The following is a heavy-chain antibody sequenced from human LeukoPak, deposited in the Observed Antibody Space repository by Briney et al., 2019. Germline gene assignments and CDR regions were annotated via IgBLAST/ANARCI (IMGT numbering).Heavy chain of an antibody. CDR1: GFTVSSNH. Sequence: GGSLRLSCAASGFTVSSNHMNWVRQAPGKGLEWLSVVHGDGSTYHADSVKGRFTISRDNSKNTLYLQMNSLSAEDTAVYYCAREWVLRYYGWLSERYFDLWGRGTLVTVSS. D-gene: IGHD3-9*01. J-gene: IGHJ2*01. CDR2: VHGDGST. CDR3: AREWVLRYYGWLSERYFDL. V-gene: IGHV3-66*01.